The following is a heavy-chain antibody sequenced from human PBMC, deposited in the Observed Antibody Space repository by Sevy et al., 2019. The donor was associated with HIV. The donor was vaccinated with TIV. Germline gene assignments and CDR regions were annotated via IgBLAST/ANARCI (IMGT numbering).Heavy chain of an antibody. Sequence: SETLSLTCAVSGGSISRTSYYWGWIRQPPGKGLEWIGSILYSGTTYYNPSLKSRVTISVDTSINQFSLKLNSVTAADTAVYYCARLDSTYGGVSVNYWGQGTLVTVSS. CDR3: ARLDSTYGGVSVNY. CDR1: GGSISRTSYY. D-gene: IGHD2-8*02. J-gene: IGHJ4*02. V-gene: IGHV4-39*01. CDR2: ILYSGTT.